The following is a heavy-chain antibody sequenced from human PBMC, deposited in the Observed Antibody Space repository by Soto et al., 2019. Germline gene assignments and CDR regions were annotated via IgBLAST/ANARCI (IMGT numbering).Heavy chain of an antibody. Sequence: QITLKESGPTLVKPTQTLTLTCTFSGFSLSTSGVGVGWIRQPPGKALEWLALIYWNDDKRYSPSLKSRLTITKDASNNQVVRTMTNMDPVDTATYYCARRRVRGVNFDYWGQGTLVTVSS. CDR2: IYWNDDK. J-gene: IGHJ4*02. D-gene: IGHD3-10*01. V-gene: IGHV2-5*01. CDR1: GFSLSTSGVG. CDR3: ARRRVRGVNFDY.